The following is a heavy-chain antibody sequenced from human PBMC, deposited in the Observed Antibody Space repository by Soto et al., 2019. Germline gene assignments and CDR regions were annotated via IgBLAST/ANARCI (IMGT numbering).Heavy chain of an antibody. CDR2: IYYIGTT. J-gene: IGHJ4*02. CDR1: GGSISNSDYY. V-gene: IGHV4-39*01. CDR3: ARQARGTTWSDFDY. D-gene: IGHD1-7*01. Sequence: QLQLQESGPGLVKPSETLSLTCTVSGGSISNSDYYWGWIRQSPGKGLEWIGSIYYIGTTFYDPSLRSRLSMSVDPSKTQFSLRLNSVTAADTAVYYCARQARGTTWSDFDYWSQGTLVTVS.